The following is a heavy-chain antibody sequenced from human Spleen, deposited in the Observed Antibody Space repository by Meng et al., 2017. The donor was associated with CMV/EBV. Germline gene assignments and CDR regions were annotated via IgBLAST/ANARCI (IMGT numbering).Heavy chain of an antibody. J-gene: IGHJ6*02. CDR1: GDSVPSNSAA. V-gene: IGHV6-1*01. Sequence: SETLSLTCAISGDSVPSNSAAWNWIRQSPSRGLEWLGRTYYRSKWYNDYAISVKSRITINPDTSKNQFSLQLNSVTPEDTAVYYCAGQPYYYYYGMDVWGQGTTVTVSS. CDR3: AGQPYYYYYGMDV. CDR2: TYYRSKWYN.